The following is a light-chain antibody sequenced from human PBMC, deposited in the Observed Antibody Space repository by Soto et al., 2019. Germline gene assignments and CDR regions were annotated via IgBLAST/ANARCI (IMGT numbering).Light chain of an antibody. J-gene: IGLJ1*01. CDR2: GNN. CDR1: SSNIGAGYG. CDR3: QTYDNSLSGYV. Sequence: QSVLTQPPSVSGAPGQRVTISCTGSSSNIGAGYGVHWYRILPGTAPKLLIPGNNNRPSGVPDRFSASKSGTSASLAITGLQAEDEADYYCQTYDNSLSGYVFGSGTKLTVL. V-gene: IGLV1-40*01.